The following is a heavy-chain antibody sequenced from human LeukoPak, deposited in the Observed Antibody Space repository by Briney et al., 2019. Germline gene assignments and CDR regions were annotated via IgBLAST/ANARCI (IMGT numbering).Heavy chain of an antibody. CDR3: ARALRTSIAAAGT. CDR2: IKQDGSEK. CDR1: GFTFSSYW. Sequence: GGSLRLSCAASGFTFSSYWMSWVRQAPGKGLEWVANIKQDGSEKYYVDSVKGRFTISRDNAKNSLYLQMNSLRAEDTAVYYCARALRTSIAAAGTWGQGTLVTVSS. D-gene: IGHD6-13*01. J-gene: IGHJ4*02. V-gene: IGHV3-7*01.